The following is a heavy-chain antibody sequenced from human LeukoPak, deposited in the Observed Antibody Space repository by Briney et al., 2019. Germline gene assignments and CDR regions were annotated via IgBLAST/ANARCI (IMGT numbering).Heavy chain of an antibody. CDR2: IYYSGST. CDR3: ARENMGASDY. Sequence: SETLSLTCTVSGGSISSSSYYWGWIRQPPGKGLEWIGSIYYSGSTYYNPSLKSRVTISVDTSKNQFSLKLSSVTAADTAVYYCARENMGASDYWGQGTLVTVSS. D-gene: IGHD1-26*01. CDR1: GGSISSSSYY. V-gene: IGHV4-39*02. J-gene: IGHJ4*02.